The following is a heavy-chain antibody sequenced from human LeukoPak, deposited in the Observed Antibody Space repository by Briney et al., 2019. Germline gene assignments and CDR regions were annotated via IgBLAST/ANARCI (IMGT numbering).Heavy chain of an antibody. J-gene: IGHJ6*02. Sequence: SVKVSCKASGGTFSSYAISWVRQAPGQGLEWMGGIIPIFGTANYAQKFQGRVTITADESTNTAYMELSSLRSEDTAVYYCVRGQKPYYYYGMDVWGQGTTVTVSS. CDR3: VRGQKPYYYYGMDV. CDR2: IIPIFGTA. CDR1: GGTFSSYA. V-gene: IGHV1-69*13.